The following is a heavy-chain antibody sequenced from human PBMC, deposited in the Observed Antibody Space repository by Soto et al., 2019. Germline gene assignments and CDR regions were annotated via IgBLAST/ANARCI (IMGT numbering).Heavy chain of an antibody. CDR1: GFTFGDSY. CDR3: VRGGGGGLFDP. J-gene: IGHJ5*02. V-gene: IGHV3-11*06. Sequence: QVQLVESGGGLVPPGGSPRLSCAGSGFTFGDSYMSWIRQAPGKGLEWLSYISPGSRYPAYADSVKGRFTISRDNARRSLFLQMTSLTAEDTAMYYCVRGGGGGLFDPWGQGTMVTVSS. CDR2: ISPGSRYP. D-gene: IGHD2-15*01.